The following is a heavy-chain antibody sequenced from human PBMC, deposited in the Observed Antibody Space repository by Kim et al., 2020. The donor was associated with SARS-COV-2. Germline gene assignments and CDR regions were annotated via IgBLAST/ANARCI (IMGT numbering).Heavy chain of an antibody. V-gene: IGHV3-30*18. CDR3: AQDQCAYYDILTGYAFD. J-gene: IGHJ4*01. D-gene: IGHD3-9*01. CDR2: ISYDGSNK. Sequence: GGSLRLSCAASGFTFSSYAMHWVRQAPGKGLEWVAVISYDGSNKYYADSVKRRFTISSDNTKNTLYLQINSRRAEDTALYYSAQDQCAYYDILTGYAFD. CDR1: GFTFSSYA.